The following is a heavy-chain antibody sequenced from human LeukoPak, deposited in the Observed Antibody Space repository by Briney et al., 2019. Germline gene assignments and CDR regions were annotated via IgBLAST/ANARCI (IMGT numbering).Heavy chain of an antibody. V-gene: IGHV4-59*01. J-gene: IGHJ5*02. D-gene: IGHD3-10*01. CDR2: IYYSGST. Sequence: SETLSLTCTVSGGSINSYYWSWIRQPPGKGLEWIGYIYYSGSTNYNPSLKSRVTISVDTSKNQFSLRLSSLTAADTAVYYCARGGYYGSGNDFRFDPWGQGTLVTVSS. CDR3: ARGGYYGSGNDFRFDP. CDR1: GGSINSYY.